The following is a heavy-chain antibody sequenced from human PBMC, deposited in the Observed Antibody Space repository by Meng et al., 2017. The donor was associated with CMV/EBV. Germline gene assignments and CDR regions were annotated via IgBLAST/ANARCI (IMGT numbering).Heavy chain of an antibody. CDR3: ARDAGATGMDV. J-gene: IGHJ6*02. Sequence: GESLKISCAASGFTFSSYWMHWVRQAPGKGLVWVSRINSDGSSTSYADSVKGRFTISRDNAKNTLYLQMNSLRAEDTAVYYCARDAGATGMDVWGQGTTVTRLL. CDR2: INSDGSST. V-gene: IGHV3-74*01. CDR1: GFTFSSYW. D-gene: IGHD1-26*01.